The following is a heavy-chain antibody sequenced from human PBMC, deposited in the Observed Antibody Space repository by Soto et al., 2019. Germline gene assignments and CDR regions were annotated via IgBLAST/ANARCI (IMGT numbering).Heavy chain of an antibody. J-gene: IGHJ4*02. CDR3: AKDPSTGPPDC. V-gene: IGHV3-48*01. Sequence: GGSLRLSCAGSGFIFSTYTMNWVRQAPGKGLEWLAYITGPSTTISYRDGVKGRFTISRDNSRDTLYLQMNSLRAEDTAVYYCAKDPSTGPPDCWGQGALVTVAS. D-gene: IGHD3-9*01. CDR2: ITGPSTTI. CDR1: GFIFSTYT.